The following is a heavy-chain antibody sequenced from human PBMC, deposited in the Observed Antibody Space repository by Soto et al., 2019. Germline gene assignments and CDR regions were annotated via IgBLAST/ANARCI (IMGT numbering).Heavy chain of an antibody. Sequence: SETLSLTCAVSGGSISSSNWWSWVRQPPGKGREWIGEIYHSGRTNYNPSLKSQVTISVDKSKNQFSLKLSSVTAAATAVYYCARDNYGGAFDIWGQGTMVTVSS. J-gene: IGHJ3*02. V-gene: IGHV4-4*02. CDR3: ARDNYGGAFDI. CDR1: GGSISSSNW. CDR2: IYHSGRT. D-gene: IGHD4-17*01.